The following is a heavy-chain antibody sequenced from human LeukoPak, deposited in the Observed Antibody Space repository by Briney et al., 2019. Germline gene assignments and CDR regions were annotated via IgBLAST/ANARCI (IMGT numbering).Heavy chain of an antibody. CDR3: ATEGYCSGGSCRPFTFDI. D-gene: IGHD2-15*01. V-gene: IGHV3-20*04. CDR1: GFTFDDYG. J-gene: IGHJ3*02. CDR2: INWNGGST. Sequence: GGSLRLSCAASGFTFDDYGMSWVRQVPGKGLEWVSGINWNGGSTGYADSVKGRFTISRDNAKNSLYLQMNSLRAEDTALYYCATEGYCSGGSCRPFTFDIWGQGTMVTVSS.